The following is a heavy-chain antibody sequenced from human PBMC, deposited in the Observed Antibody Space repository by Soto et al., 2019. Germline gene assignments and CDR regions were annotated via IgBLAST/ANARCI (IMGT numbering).Heavy chain of an antibody. V-gene: IGHV4-59*11. J-gene: IGHJ4*02. D-gene: IGHD3-10*01. Sequence: PSETLSLTCSVSGDSIRSLYWSWIRQSPAKGLEWIGYIHYTGRTNSNPSLKSRVTMSIDTSRYQLSLELISVTAADTAVYYCAKISPGSGIYYDYEYHFAYRGQGARVTVS. CDR1: GDSIRSLY. CDR3: AKISPGSGIYYDYEYHFAY. CDR2: IHYTGRT.